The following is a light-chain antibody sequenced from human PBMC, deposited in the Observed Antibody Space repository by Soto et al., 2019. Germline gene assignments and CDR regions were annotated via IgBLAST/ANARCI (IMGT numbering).Light chain of an antibody. J-gene: IGKJ1*01. CDR3: QQYNNWPWT. CDR2: GAS. Sequence: EIVMTQSPATLSVSPGEGATLSCRASQSVNSNLAWYQQKPGQAPRLLIIGASSRAPGIPSGFSGSGSGTEFPLTISSLQSEDLAVYYCQQYNNWPWTFGLGTKVEV. V-gene: IGKV3-15*01. CDR1: QSVNSN.